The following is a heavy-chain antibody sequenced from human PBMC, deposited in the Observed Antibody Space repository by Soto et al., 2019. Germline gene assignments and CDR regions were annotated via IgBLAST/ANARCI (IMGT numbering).Heavy chain of an antibody. CDR1: GFIFSNYA. D-gene: IGHD5-12*01. CDR3: VKDFRVGYDWTHD. J-gene: IGHJ4*02. CDR2: IRGSGGPT. Sequence: DVQLLESGGDLVQPGGSLRLSCAASGFIFSNYAMSWVRQAPGKGLEWVSLIRGSGGPTNYADSVKGRFTVSRDNSKNILLLQMNSLRAEDTAVYYCVKDFRVGYDWTHDWGQGTVVTVS. V-gene: IGHV3-23*01.